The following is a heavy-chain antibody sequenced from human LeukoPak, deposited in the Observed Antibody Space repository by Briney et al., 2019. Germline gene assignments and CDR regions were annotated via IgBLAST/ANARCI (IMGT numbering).Heavy chain of an antibody. CDR3: ASITMVRGVNY. CDR1: GGSISSGDYY. V-gene: IGHV4-30-4*08. Sequence: SQTLSLTCTVSGGSISSGDYYWSWIRQPPGKGLEWIGYIYYSGSTYYNPSLKSRVTISVDTSRNQFSLKLSSVTAADTAVYYCASITMVRGVNYWGQGTLVTVSS. D-gene: IGHD3-10*01. CDR2: IYYSGST. J-gene: IGHJ4*02.